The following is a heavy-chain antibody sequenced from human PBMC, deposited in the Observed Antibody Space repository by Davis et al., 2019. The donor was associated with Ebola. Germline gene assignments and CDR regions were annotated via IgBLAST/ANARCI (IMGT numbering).Heavy chain of an antibody. V-gene: IGHV1-69*06. J-gene: IGHJ5*02. D-gene: IGHD3-10*01. CDR2: VTPIFGTA. CDR1: GGSSDRYA. Sequence: AASVKVSCKASGGSSDRYAVSWVRQAPGQGLEWMGGVTPIFGTANYAPKFKDRVTLSADRSTGTAYMEVTSLRSDDTAVYYCATDIRSGWFDPWGQGTLVTVSS. CDR3: ATDIRSGWFDP.